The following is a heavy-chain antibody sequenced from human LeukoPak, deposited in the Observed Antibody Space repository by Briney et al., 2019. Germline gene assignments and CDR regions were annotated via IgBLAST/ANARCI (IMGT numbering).Heavy chain of an antibody. J-gene: IGHJ4*02. V-gene: IGHV3-21*04. CDR1: RFTFSSYS. CDR3: ARDNPPDY. Sequence: GGSLRLSCAASRFTFSSYSMKWVRQAPGKGLEWVSSISSSSSYKYYADSVKGRFTISRDNAKNSLYLQLNSLRAEDTALYYCARDNPPDYWGQGTLVTVSS. CDR2: ISSSSSYK.